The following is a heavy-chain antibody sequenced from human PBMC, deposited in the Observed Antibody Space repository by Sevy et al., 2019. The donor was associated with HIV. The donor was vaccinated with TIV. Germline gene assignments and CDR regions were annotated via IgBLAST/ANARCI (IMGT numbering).Heavy chain of an antibody. CDR1: GGSISSYY. Sequence: SETLSLTCTVSGGSISSYYWSWIRQPAGKGLEWIGRIYTSGSTNYNPTLKSRVTMSVDTSKNQFSLKLGSVTAADTAVYYCAREGLYYYDSSGYYYENWFDPWGQGTLVTVSS. J-gene: IGHJ5*02. D-gene: IGHD3-22*01. CDR3: AREGLYYYDSSGYYYENWFDP. CDR2: IYTSGST. V-gene: IGHV4-4*07.